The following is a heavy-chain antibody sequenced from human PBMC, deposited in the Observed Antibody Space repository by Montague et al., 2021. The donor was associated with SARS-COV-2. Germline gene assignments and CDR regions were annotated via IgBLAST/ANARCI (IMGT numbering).Heavy chain of an antibody. CDR2: IYYSGST. D-gene: IGHD3-10*01. J-gene: IGHJ4*02. CDR1: GGSISTYY. CDR3: GRVKRGYYWGLGVSAHFDY. Sequence: SETLSLTCTVSGGSISTYYWSWILQPPAKGLEWIVYIYYSGSTNYYPSLNSRVTITVDTSKNQFFLPLSSVTAADTAVYYWGRVKRGYYWGLGVSAHFDYWGQGTLVTVSS. V-gene: IGHV4-59*01.